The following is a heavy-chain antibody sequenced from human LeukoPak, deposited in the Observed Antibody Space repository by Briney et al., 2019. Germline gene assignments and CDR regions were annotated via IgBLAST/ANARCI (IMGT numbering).Heavy chain of an antibody. CDR3: ARGWYSSSSQGAVDY. Sequence: SVKVSCKASGGTFSSYAISWVRQAPGQGLEWMGRIIPILGIANYAQKFQGRVTITADKSTSTAYMELSSLRSEDTAVYYCARGWYSSSSQGAVDYWGQGTLVTVSS. J-gene: IGHJ4*02. D-gene: IGHD6-13*01. CDR2: IIPILGIA. CDR1: GGTFSSYA. V-gene: IGHV1-69*04.